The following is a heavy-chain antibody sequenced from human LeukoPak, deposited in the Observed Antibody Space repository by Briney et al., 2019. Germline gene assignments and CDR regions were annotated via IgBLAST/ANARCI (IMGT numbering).Heavy chain of an antibody. V-gene: IGHV1-2*06. CDR2: INPNSGGT. CDR1: GYTFTGYY. Sequence: ASVKVSCKASGYTFTGYYMHWVRQAPGQGLEWMGRINPNSGGTNYAQKFQGRATMTRDTSISTAYMELSRLRSDDTAVYYCAREVAGTTPERERFDPWGQGTLVTVSS. J-gene: IGHJ5*02. CDR3: AREVAGTTPERERFDP. D-gene: IGHD1-7*01.